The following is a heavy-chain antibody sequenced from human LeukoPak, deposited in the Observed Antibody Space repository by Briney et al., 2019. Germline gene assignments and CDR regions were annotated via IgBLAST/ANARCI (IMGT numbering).Heavy chain of an antibody. CDR3: VSFYEAY. V-gene: IGHV3-74*01. D-gene: IGHD2/OR15-2a*01. Sequence: GGSLRLSCAASGNYWMHWVRQAPGKGLVWVSHINSDGSWTSYADSVKGRFTISKDDAKNTVYLQMNNLRAEDTAVYYCVSFYEAYWGRGTLVTVSS. CDR2: INSDGSWT. J-gene: IGHJ4*02. CDR1: GNYW.